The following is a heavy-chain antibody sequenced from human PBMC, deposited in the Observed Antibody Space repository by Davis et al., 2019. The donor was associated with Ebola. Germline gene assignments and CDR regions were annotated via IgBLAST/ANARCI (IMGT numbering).Heavy chain of an antibody. Sequence: ASVQVSCKASGYTFTSHGIIWVRQAPGQGLEWMGWISAYNGNTNYAQKLQGRVTMTTDTSTSTAYMGLRSLRSDDTAVYYCARDRYCSGGSCYFGPYGMDVWGQGTTVTVSS. CDR3: ARDRYCSGGSCYFGPYGMDV. CDR1: GYTFTSHG. V-gene: IGHV1-18*01. J-gene: IGHJ6*02. CDR2: ISAYNGNT. D-gene: IGHD2-15*01.